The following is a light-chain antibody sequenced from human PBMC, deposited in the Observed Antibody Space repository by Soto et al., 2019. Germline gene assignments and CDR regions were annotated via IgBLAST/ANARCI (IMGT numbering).Light chain of an antibody. CDR1: QSVSSN. Sequence: VMRQSPATLSVSPGERATLSCRASQSVSSNLAWYQRKPGQAPRLLIYGASTRATGIPARFSGSGSGTEFTLTISSLQSEDFAVYYCLQYNNWPPLTFGGGTKVEIK. CDR3: LQYNNWPPLT. CDR2: GAS. J-gene: IGKJ4*01. V-gene: IGKV3-15*01.